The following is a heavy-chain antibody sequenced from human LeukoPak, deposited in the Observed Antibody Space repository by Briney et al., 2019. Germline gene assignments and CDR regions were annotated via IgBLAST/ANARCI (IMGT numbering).Heavy chain of an antibody. J-gene: IGHJ4*02. CDR3: ARVSRRGWAYFDY. V-gene: IGHV3-72*01. D-gene: IGHD6-19*01. Sequence: GGSLRLSCAASGFXFSDHYMDWVRQAPGKGLEWVGRSTNKLNSYTTEYAASVKGRFTISRDDSKNSLYLQMNSLKTEDTAVYYCARVSRRGWAYFDYWGQGTLVTVSS. CDR1: GFXFSDHY. CDR2: STNKLNSYTT.